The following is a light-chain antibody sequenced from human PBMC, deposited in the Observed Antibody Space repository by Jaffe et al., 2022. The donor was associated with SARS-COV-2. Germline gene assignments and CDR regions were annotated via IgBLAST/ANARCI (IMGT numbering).Light chain of an antibody. V-gene: IGLV3-25*03. Sequence: SYELTQPPSVSVSPGQTARITCSGDALPKQYAYWYQQKPGQAPVLVIYKDSERPSGIPERFSGSSSGTTVTLTISGVQAEDEADYYCQSADSSVLVFGGGTKLTVL. J-gene: IGLJ2*01. CDR2: KDS. CDR3: QSADSSVLV. CDR1: ALPKQY.